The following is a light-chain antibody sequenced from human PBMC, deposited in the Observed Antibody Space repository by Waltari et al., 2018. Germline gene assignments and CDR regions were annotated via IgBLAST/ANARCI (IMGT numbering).Light chain of an antibody. CDR3: CSYSRTNIVI. J-gene: IGLJ2*01. CDR2: DVN. CDR1: RNDIGSYSR. Sequence: QSALTQPASVSGSPGQPITISCTGTRNDIGSYSRVSWYQHRPGQAPNLIIYDVNRRPSGVSLRFSGSKSDNTASLTVSGLQAEDEAEYYCCSYSRTNIVIFGGGTKLTVL. V-gene: IGLV2-14*03.